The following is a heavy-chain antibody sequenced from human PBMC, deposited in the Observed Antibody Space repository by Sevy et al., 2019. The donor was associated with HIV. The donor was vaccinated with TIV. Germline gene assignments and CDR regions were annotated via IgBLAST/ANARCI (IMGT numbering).Heavy chain of an antibody. J-gene: IGHJ4*02. Sequence: SDTLSLTCTVSGGSISSYYWSWIRQPPGKGLEWIGYIYYSGSTNYNPSLKSRVTISVDTSKNQFSLKLSSVTAADTAVYYCAIQGQGFDYWGQGTLVTVSS. CDR3: AIQGQGFDY. CDR2: IYYSGST. CDR1: GGSISSYY. V-gene: IGHV4-59*01.